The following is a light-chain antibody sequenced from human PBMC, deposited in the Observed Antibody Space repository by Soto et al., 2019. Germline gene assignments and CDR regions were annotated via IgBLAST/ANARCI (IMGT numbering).Light chain of an antibody. Sequence: IQMTQSPSTLSASVGDRVSITCRASQGINIWLAWYQQKPGKAPRLLIYAISTLHSGVPSRFNGSGSGTDFTLTISSLQPEDFATYYCLQDNNYPWTFGQGTKVDIK. CDR2: AIS. J-gene: IGKJ1*01. CDR1: QGINIW. CDR3: LQDNNYPWT. V-gene: IGKV1-6*01.